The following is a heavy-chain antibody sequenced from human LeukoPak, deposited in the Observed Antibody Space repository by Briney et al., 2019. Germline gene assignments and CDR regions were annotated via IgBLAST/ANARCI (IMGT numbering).Heavy chain of an antibody. CDR1: GVSISSYF. V-gene: IGHV4-59*12. Sequence: SETLSLTCAVSGVSISSYFWSWIRQPPGQGLEWIGYIYHSGSTNYNPSLKSRVTISVDTSKNQFSLKLSSVTAADTAVYYCARDSGTTGEVKFDPWGQGTLVTVSS. J-gene: IGHJ5*02. D-gene: IGHD3-10*01. CDR2: IYHSGST. CDR3: ARDSGTTGEVKFDP.